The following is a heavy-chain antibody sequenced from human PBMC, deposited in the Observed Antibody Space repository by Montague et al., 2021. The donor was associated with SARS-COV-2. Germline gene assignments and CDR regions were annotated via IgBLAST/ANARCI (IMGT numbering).Heavy chain of an antibody. Sequence: PALVKPTQTLTLTCTFSGFSLISDGVGVGWIRQPPGKALEWFALIFWNDDKRYNSSLKNRLTVTKDTSKNQVVLTMTNMDPLDTGTYYCARSLLFSSLGDFDSWGQGTLVTVAS. V-gene: IGHV2-5*01. D-gene: IGHD7-27*01. J-gene: IGHJ4*02. CDR2: IFWNDDK. CDR1: GFSLISDGVG. CDR3: ARSLLFSSLGDFDS.